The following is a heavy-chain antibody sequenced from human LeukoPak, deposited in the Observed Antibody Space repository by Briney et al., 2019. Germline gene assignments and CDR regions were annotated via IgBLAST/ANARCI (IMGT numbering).Heavy chain of an antibody. CDR2: INHSGST. J-gene: IGHJ5*02. Sequence: PSETLSLTCTVSGGSISSSSYYWGWIRQPPGKGLEWIGEINHSGSTNYNPSLKSRVTISVDTSKNQFSLKLSSVTAADTAVYYCARGFVDGKAGINGVEWFDPWGQGTLVTVSS. V-gene: IGHV4-39*07. CDR3: ARGFVDGKAGINGVEWFDP. D-gene: IGHD2-8*01. CDR1: GGSISSSSYY.